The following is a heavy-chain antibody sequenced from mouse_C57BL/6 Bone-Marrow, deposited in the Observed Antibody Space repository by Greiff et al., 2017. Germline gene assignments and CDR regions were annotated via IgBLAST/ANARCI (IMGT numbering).Heavy chain of an antibody. V-gene: IGHV1-67*01. D-gene: IGHD1-2*01. J-gene: IGHJ1*03. CDR1: GYTFTDYA. CDR2: ISTYYGDA. CDR3: ARWSLPLLRSSDWYFDV. Sequence: QVQLQQSGPELVRPGVSVKISCKGSGYTFTDYAMYWVKQSHAKSLEWIGVISTYYGDASYNQKFKDKATMTVDKSSSTAYMELARLTSEDSAVYYCARWSLPLLRSSDWYFDVWGTGTTVTVSS.